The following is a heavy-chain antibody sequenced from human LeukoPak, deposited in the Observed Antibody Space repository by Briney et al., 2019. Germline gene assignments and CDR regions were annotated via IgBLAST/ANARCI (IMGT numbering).Heavy chain of an antibody. CDR3: VRDRTTVTLFDS. CDR2: ISGSGGST. V-gene: IGHV3-23*01. D-gene: IGHD4-17*01. Sequence: GGSLTLSWPASGFTLISYAMSWVRQAQVKGLEWVSIISGSGGSTYYADSVKGRFTISRDNAKNTVYLQMNSLRAEDTAVYYCVRDRTTVTLFDSWGQGTLVTVSS. J-gene: IGHJ4*02. CDR1: GFTLISYA.